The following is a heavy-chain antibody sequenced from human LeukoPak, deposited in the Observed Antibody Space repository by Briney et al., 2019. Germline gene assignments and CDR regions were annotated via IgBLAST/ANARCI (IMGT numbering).Heavy chain of an antibody. D-gene: IGHD6-13*01. CDR2: INPNSGGT. CDR3: ARVGWGIAAAGYFDY. V-gene: IGHV1-2*02. J-gene: IGHJ4*02. Sequence: ASVKVSCKASGYTFTGYYMHWVRQAPGQGLEWMGWINPNSGGTNYAQKFQDRVTMTRDASISTAYMELSRLRSDDTAVYYCARVGWGIAAAGYFDYWGQGTLVTVSS. CDR1: GYTFTGYY.